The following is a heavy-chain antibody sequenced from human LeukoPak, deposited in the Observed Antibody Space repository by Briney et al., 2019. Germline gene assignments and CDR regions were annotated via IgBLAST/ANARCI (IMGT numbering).Heavy chain of an antibody. V-gene: IGHV3-7*01. J-gene: IGHJ4*02. CDR2: IKEDGSEK. CDR3: ARAGYDY. D-gene: IGHD6-25*01. Sequence: GGSLRLSCAASGFTFSNYWMSWVRQAPGKGLEWVANIKEDGSEKFYVNSVKGRFIISRDNARNSLYLQTNSLRAEDTAVYYCARAGYDYWGQGTLVTVSS. CDR1: GFTFSNYW.